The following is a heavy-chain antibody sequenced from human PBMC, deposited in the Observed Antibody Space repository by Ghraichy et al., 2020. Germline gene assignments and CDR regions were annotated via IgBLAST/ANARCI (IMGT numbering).Heavy chain of an antibody. CDR2: IYHSGST. V-gene: IGHV4-4*02. J-gene: IGHJ4*02. Sequence: SETLSLTCAVSGGSISSSNWWNWVRQPPGKGLEWIGEIYHSGSTNYNPSLKSRVTISGDKSKNPFSLKLTSVTAADTAVYYCARGPYYDSIGYYYGSSYFDYWGQGTLVTVSS. CDR3: ARGPYYDSIGYYYGSSYFDY. CDR1: GGSISSSNW. D-gene: IGHD3-22*01.